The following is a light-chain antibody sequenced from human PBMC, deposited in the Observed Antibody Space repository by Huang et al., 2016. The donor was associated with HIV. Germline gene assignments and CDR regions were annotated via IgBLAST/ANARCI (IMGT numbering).Light chain of an antibody. CDR3: QQYGNSPLT. CDR1: QSVYSRY. V-gene: IGKV3-20*01. CDR2: GAS. Sequence: EIVLTQSPGTLSLSPGERATLSCRARQSVYSRYLAWYQQKPGQAPRLQSYGASNRATGIPDRFSGSGSGTDFTLTISRLEPEDFAVYYCQQYGNSPLTFGGGTKVEIK. J-gene: IGKJ4*01.